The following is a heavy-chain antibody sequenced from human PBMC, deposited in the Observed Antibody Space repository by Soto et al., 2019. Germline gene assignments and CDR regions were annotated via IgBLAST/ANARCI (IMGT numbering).Heavy chain of an antibody. CDR2: INHSGST. CDR3: ARTASYGEYAGDGFDP. J-gene: IGHJ5*02. CDR1: GGSFSGYY. V-gene: IGHV4-34*01. Sequence: QVQLQQWGAGLLKPSETLSLTCAVYGGSFSGYYWSWIRQPPGKGMEWIGEINHSGSTNYNPSLKSRVTISVETYTNQFSLKLSSVTAADKAVYYCARTASYGEYAGDGFDPWGQGTMVTVSS. D-gene: IGHD4-17*01.